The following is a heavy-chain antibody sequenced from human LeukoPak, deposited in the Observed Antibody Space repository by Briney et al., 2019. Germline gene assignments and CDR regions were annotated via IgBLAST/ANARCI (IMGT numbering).Heavy chain of an antibody. V-gene: IGHV3-53*01. Sequence: GGSLRLSCAASGFTVSSNYMSWVRQAPGKGLEWVSVIYSGGSTFYADSVKGRFTISRDNSKNTLSLQMNSLRAEDTAVYFCARDIQLSTWGLGTMVTVSS. CDR2: IYSGGST. CDR3: ARDIQLST. J-gene: IGHJ3*01. D-gene: IGHD5-24*01. CDR1: GFTVSSNY.